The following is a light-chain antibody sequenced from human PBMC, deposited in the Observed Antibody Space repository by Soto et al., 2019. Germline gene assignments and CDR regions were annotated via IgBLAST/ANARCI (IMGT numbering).Light chain of an antibody. CDR1: QSVSSSY. CDR3: QQFGSSPFT. J-gene: IGKJ3*01. Sequence: EIVLTQSPGTLSLSPGERATLSCRASQSVSSSYLAWYQQKPGQAPRLLMFGASSRATGIPDRFSGSGSGTDFTLTISRLEPEDFAVYYCQQFGSSPFTFGPGTTVDIK. CDR2: GAS. V-gene: IGKV3-20*01.